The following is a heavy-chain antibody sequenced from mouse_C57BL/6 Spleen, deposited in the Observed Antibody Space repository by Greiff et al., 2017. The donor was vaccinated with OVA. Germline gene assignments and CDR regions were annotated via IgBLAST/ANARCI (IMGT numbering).Heavy chain of an antibody. J-gene: IGHJ2*01. Sequence: VQLQQPGAELVRPGTSVKMSCKASGYTFTNYWIGWAKQRPGHGLEWIGDIYPGGGYTNYNEKFKGKATLTADKSSSTAYMQFSSLTSKDSAIYYCARGDGGYRFDYWGQGTTLTVAA. CDR3: ARGDGGYRFDY. CDR2: IYPGGGYT. V-gene: IGHV1-63*01. D-gene: IGHD2-2*01. CDR1: GYTFTNYW.